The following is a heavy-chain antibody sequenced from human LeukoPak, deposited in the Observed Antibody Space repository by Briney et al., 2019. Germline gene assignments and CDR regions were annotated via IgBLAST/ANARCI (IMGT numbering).Heavy chain of an antibody. CDR3: ATADSGSYYSGFDY. J-gene: IGHJ4*02. Sequence: GGSLRLSCAASGFTFSNYAMTWVRQAPGKGLGWVSTISGSDGSTYYADSVKGRFTISRDNSKNTLYLHMNSLRAEDTAVYYCATADSGSYYSGFDYWGQGTLVTVSS. D-gene: IGHD1-26*01. V-gene: IGHV3-23*01. CDR2: ISGSDGST. CDR1: GFTFSNYA.